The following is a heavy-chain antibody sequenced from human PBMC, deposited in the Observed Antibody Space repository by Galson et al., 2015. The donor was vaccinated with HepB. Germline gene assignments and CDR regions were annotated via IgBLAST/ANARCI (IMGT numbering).Heavy chain of an antibody. CDR3: ARAGSYDSIWGSYRYHDWFDP. J-gene: IGHJ5*02. CDR1: GFTFSSYS. CDR2: ISGSSSNI. Sequence: SLRLSCAASGFTFSSYSMTWVRQAPGKGLEWVSSISGSSSNIYYADSVKGRFTISRDNAKNSLYLQMNSLRAEDTAVYYCARAGSYDSIWGSYRYHDWFDPWGQGTLVTVSS. D-gene: IGHD3-16*02. V-gene: IGHV3-21*01.